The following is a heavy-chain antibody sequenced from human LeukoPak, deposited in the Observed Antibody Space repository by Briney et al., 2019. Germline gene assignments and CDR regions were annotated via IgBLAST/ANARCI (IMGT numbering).Heavy chain of an antibody. CDR1: GFTFSSYA. CDR3: ARWSGTAVSFDY. CDR2: ISYDGSNK. Sequence: GRSLRLSCAASGFTFSSYAMHWVRQAPGKGLEWVAVISYDGSNKYYADSVKGRFTISRDNSKNTLYLQMNSLRAEDTAVYYCARWSGTAVSFDYWGQGTLVTVSS. V-gene: IGHV3-30*14. J-gene: IGHJ4*02. D-gene: IGHD4-23*01.